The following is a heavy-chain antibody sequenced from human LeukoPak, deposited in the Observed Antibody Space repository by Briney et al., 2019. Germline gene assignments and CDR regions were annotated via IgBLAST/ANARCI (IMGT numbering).Heavy chain of an antibody. CDR1: GFTFSHYT. CDR2: INTDGSST. Sequence: PGGSLRLSCAASGFTFSHYTMNWVRQAPGKGLVWVSRINTDGSSTSYADSVKGRFTISRDNAKNTLYLQMNSLRAEDTAVYYCARDHTIFGVVTPTNWFDPWGQGTLVTVSS. CDR3: ARDHTIFGVVTPTNWFDP. J-gene: IGHJ5*02. V-gene: IGHV3-74*01. D-gene: IGHD3-3*01.